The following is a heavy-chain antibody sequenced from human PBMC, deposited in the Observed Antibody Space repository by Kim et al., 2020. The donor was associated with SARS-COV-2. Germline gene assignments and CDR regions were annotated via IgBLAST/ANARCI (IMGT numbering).Heavy chain of an antibody. CDR2: IYSGGST. CDR1: GFTVSSNY. D-gene: IGHD3-10*01. V-gene: IGHV3-53*04. J-gene: IGHJ5*02. Sequence: GGSLRLSCAASGFTVSSNYMSWVRQAPGKGLEWVSVIYSGGSTYYADSVKGRFTISRHNSKNTLYLQMNSLRAEDTAVYYCARLVWFGESDGGSWFDPWGQGTLVTVSS. CDR3: ARLVWFGESDGGSWFDP.